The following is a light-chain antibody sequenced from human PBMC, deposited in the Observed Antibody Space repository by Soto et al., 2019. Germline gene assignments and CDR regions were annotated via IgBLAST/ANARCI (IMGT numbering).Light chain of an antibody. J-gene: IGKJ1*01. CDR2: AAA. Sequence: DSQMTQSPSKLSASVGDRVNITCRVSQSISSCLSCYQQQPAKAPKLLIYAAASLQGGVPSGFSGSGAWRDFTLTIISLQPEDFATYYCQQSYSTPQWTFGQGTKVDIK. V-gene: IGKV1-39*01. CDR3: QQSYSTPQWT. CDR1: QSISSC.